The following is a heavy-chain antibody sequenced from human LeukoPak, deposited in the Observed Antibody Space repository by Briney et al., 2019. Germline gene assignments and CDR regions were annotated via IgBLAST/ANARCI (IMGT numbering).Heavy chain of an antibody. CDR2: IKKDGSEK. Sequence: GGSLRLSCAASGFTFSSYWMSWVRQAPGKGLEWVANIKKDGSEKYYVDSVKGRFTISRDNAKTSLYLQMNSLRAEDTAVYYCARGEVVAISWFDPWGQGTLVTVSS. CDR3: ARGEVVAISWFDP. CDR1: GFTFSSYW. D-gene: IGHD3-22*01. J-gene: IGHJ5*02. V-gene: IGHV3-7*01.